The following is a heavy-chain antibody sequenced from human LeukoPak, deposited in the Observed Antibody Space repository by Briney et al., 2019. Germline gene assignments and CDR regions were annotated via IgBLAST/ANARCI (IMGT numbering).Heavy chain of an antibody. D-gene: IGHD3-10*01. V-gene: IGHV1-18*01. CDR2: ISAYNGNT. CDR1: GYTFTSYG. CDR3: ARSGSRLEWFGQTMGYCDN. J-gene: IGHJ4*02. Sequence: GASVNVSCKAYGYTFTSYGISWVRQAPGQGLEWMGWISAYNGNTNYAQNLQDRVTMTTDTSTSTAYMELRSLRSDDTAVYYCARSGSRLEWFGQTMGYCDNWGQGTLVTVSS.